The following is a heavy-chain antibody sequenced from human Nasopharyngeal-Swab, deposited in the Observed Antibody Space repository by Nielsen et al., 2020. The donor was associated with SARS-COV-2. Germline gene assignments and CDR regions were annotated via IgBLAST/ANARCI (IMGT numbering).Heavy chain of an antibody. CDR2: ISSSYGYT. V-gene: IGHV3-11*05. J-gene: IGHJ4*02. CDR1: GFTFSDYY. Sequence: GESLKISCAASGFTFSDYYMSWIRQAPGKGLEWVSYISSSYGYTNYADSVEGRFTISRDNAKNSLFLQMNSLTAEDTAVYYCARVTGSGYITNHFDYWGQGMLVTVSS. D-gene: IGHD5-18*01. CDR3: ARVTGSGYITNHFDY.